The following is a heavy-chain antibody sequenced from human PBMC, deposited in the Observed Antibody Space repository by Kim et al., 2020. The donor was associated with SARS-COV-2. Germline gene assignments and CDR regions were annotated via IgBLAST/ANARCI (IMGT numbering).Heavy chain of an antibody. CDR1: GFRFSSTW. CDR2: IKQDGSEK. V-gene: IGHV3-7*01. Sequence: GSLRLSCAASGFRFSSTWMSWVRQAPGKGLEWVANIKQDGSEKYYVDSVKGRFTISRDNAENSLFLQMNSLRAEDTAVYYCARAWGIDVWGQGTTVTVS. CDR3: ARAWGIDV. D-gene: IGHD3-16*01. J-gene: IGHJ6*02.